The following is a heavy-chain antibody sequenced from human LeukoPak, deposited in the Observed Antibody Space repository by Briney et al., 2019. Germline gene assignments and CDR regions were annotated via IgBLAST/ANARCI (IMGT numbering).Heavy chain of an antibody. J-gene: IGHJ4*02. CDR2: INHSGST. V-gene: IGHV4-34*01. Sequence: PSETLSLTCAVYGGSFSGYYWSWIRQPPGKGLEWIGEINHSGSTNYNPSLKSRVTISVDTSKNQFSLKLSSVTAADTAVYYCARGQLSGPFDYWGQGTLVIVSS. D-gene: IGHD5-18*01. CDR3: ARGQLSGPFDY. CDR1: GGSFSGYY.